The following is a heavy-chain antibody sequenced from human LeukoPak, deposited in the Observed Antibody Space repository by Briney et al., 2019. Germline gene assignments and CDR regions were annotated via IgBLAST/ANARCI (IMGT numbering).Heavy chain of an antibody. CDR3: AKDMALYGSGSYFDFDY. CDR2: ISWNSGSI. Sequence: PGGSLRLSCAASGFTFDDYAMHWVRHAPGKGLEWVSGISWNSGSIGYADSVKGRFTISRDNAKNSLYLQMNSLRAEDTALYYCAKDMALYGSGSYFDFDYWGQGTLVTVSS. V-gene: IGHV3-9*01. J-gene: IGHJ4*02. D-gene: IGHD3-10*01. CDR1: GFTFDDYA.